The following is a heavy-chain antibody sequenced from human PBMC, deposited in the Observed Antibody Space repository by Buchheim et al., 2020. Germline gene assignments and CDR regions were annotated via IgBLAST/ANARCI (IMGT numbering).Heavy chain of an antibody. CDR1: GGSISSGDYY. CDR2: TYYSGST. Sequence: QVQLQESGPGLVKPSQTLSLTCTVSGGSISSGDYYWSWIRQPPGKGLEWIGYTYYSGSTYYNPSPKSRVPIPVDTSKNQFSLKLSSVAAADTAVYYCGGFGSGGQGNWFDPWGQGTL. CDR3: GGFGSGGQGNWFDP. D-gene: IGHD2-15*01. J-gene: IGHJ5*02. V-gene: IGHV4-30-4*01.